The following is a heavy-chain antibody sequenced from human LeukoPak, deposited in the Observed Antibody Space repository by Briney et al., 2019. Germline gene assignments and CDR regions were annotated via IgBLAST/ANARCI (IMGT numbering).Heavy chain of an antibody. J-gene: IGHJ4*02. CDR3: AKSPKIWFGELSY. Sequence: GGSLRLSCAASGFTFSSYGMHWVRQAPGKGLEWVAVISYDGSNKYYADSVKGRFTISRDNSKNTPYLQMNSLRAEDTAVYYCAKSPKIWFGELSYWGQGTLVTVSS. CDR2: ISYDGSNK. V-gene: IGHV3-30*18. CDR1: GFTFSSYG. D-gene: IGHD3-10*01.